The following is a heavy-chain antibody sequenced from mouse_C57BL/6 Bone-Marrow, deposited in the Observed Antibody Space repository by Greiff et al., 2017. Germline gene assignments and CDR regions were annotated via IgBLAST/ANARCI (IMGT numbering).Heavy chain of an antibody. V-gene: IGHV2-5*01. CDR2: IWRGGST. CDR3: AKKAYYGSSYYYAMDY. Sequence: VKLQQSGPGLVQPSQSLSITCTVSGFSLTSYGVHWVRQSPGKGLEWLGVIWRGGSTDYNAAFMSRLSITKDNSKSQVFFKMNSLQADDTAIYYCAKKAYYGSSYYYAMDYWGQGTSVTVSS. J-gene: IGHJ4*01. D-gene: IGHD1-1*01. CDR1: GFSLTSYG.